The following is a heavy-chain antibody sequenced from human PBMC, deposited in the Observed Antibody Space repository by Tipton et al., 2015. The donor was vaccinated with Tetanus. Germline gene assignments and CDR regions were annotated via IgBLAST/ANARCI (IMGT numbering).Heavy chain of an antibody. V-gene: IGHV4-39*01. J-gene: IGHJ4*02. CDR1: GGSISSFNYY. Sequence: TLSPTCTVSGGSISSFNYYWGWVRQPPGKGLEWIGSIYYSGSTYYNPSLASRVTMSVDTSKIQFSLKVSSVTAADTAIYYCARYYTVTDTGYYFDNWGQGALVTVSS. CDR3: ARYYTVTDTGYYFDN. D-gene: IGHD6-19*01. CDR2: IYYSGST.